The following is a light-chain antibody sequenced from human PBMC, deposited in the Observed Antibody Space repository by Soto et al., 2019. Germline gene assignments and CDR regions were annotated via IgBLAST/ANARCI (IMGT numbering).Light chain of an antibody. Sequence: QSALTQPASVSGSPGQSITISCTGTSSDVGGYNYVSWYQQHPGKAPKLMIYDVSNRPSGVPDRFSGSKSGTSASLAITGLQAEDEADYYCQSYDSSLSALYVFGTGTKVTVL. CDR3: QSYDSSLSALYV. J-gene: IGLJ1*01. CDR1: SSDVGGYNY. V-gene: IGLV2-14*01. CDR2: DVS.